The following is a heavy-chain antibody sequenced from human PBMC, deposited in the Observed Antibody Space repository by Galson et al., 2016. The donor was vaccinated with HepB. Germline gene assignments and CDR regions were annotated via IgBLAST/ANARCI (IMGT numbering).Heavy chain of an antibody. CDR1: GLTFRNYA. CDR3: EGRRFRGDFQL. CDR2: ISDSGGST. D-gene: IGHD3-10*01. V-gene: IGHV3-23*01. J-gene: IGHJ1*01. Sequence: SLRLSCAVCGLTFRNYAMSWVRQAPGKGLEWVSGISDSGGSTYYADSVKGRFTISRDNSKNTLFLQMNNLRAEDTAIYYCEGRRFRGDFQLWGQGSLAIVSS.